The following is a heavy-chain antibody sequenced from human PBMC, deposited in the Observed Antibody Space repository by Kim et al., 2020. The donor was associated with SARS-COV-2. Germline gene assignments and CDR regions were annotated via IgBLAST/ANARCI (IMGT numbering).Heavy chain of an antibody. D-gene: IGHD6-6*01. CDR3: ARDSSSSTDYYYVMVV. J-gene: IGHJ6*02. V-gene: IGHV3-30-3*01. CDR1: GFTFSSYA. Sequence: GGSLRLSCAASGFTFSSYAMHWVRQAPGKGLEWVTVISYDGSNKYYADSVKGRFTISRDNSKNTLYLQMNSLRGDDTAVYFCARDSSSSTDYYYVMVVWDQGTTVTVSS. CDR2: ISYDGSNK.